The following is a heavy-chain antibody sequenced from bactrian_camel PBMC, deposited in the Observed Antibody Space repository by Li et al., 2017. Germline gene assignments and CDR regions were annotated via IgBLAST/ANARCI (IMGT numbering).Heavy chain of an antibody. Sequence: VQLVESGGGSVQAGGSLRLSCVASGYTYSSSCMAWFRQAPGKEREGIAAIYTGGGSTYYADSVKGRLTISQDIAKNTVYLQMSSLKVEDTAVYYCAAAGPFPFATKLLQLGGSCTDLLQGSKGTQVTVS. CDR1: GYTYSSSC. D-gene: IGHD2*01. CDR2: IYTGGGST. J-gene: IGHJ4*01. V-gene: IGHV3S1*01.